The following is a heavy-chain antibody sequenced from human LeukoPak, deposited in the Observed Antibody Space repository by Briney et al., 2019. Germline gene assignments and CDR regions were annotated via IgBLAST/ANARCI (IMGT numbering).Heavy chain of an antibody. CDR2: IYSGGSK. CDR1: GFTVSSNY. V-gene: IGHV3-53*01. CDR3: ARGSNIYSSGNNIVY. Sequence: GVSLTLSCAASGFTVSSNYMRWLRQAPGKGVVGGSDIYSGGSKYYAGSVKGRFTISRDNSKNTLYLQMNSRRAEETAIYYCARGSNIYSSGNNIVYYGEGSLVTVSS. J-gene: IGHJ4*02. D-gene: IGHD3-10*01.